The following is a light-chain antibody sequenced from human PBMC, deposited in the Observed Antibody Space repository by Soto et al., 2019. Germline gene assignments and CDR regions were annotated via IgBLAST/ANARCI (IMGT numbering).Light chain of an antibody. J-gene: IGKJ4*01. Sequence: EIVMTQSPATLSVSPGERATLSCRASQSFSSNLAWYQQKPGQAPRLLIYGASTRATGIPARFSGSGSGTEFTLTLSSPQSEDFAVYYWQQYNNWPLLTFGGGNKVEIK. CDR3: QQYNNWPLLT. CDR1: QSFSSN. CDR2: GAS. V-gene: IGKV3-15*01.